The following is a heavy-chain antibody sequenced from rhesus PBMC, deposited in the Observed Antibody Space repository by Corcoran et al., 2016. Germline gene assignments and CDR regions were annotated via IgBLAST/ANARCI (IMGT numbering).Heavy chain of an antibody. Sequence: QVQLQQWGEGLVKPSETLSLTCAVYGGSISGYYYWSWIRHPPGKGLEWIGYIYGNSASTNYNPSLKNRVTISKETSKNQFSLKLSSVTAADTAVYYCSRGPYSNYGNGCDVWGPGVLVTVSS. D-gene: IGHD4-23*01. V-gene: IGHV4-73*01. CDR3: SRGPYSNYGNGCDV. CDR2: IYGNSAST. J-gene: IGHJ5-1*01. CDR1: GGSISGYYY.